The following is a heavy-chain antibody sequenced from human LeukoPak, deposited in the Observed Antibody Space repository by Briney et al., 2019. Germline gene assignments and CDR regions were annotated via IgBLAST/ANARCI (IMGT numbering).Heavy chain of an antibody. CDR2: ISGSSGNI. V-gene: IGHV3-11*03. J-gene: IGHJ4*02. Sequence: GGSLRLSCTASGFTFGDYYMSWIRQAPGKGLEWVSYISGSSGNINYADSVKGRFTIYRDNAKNSLYLQMNSLRDENTAVYYCASPVRGWGQGALVTVSS. CDR3: ASPVRG. CDR1: GFTFGDYY. D-gene: IGHD3-10*01.